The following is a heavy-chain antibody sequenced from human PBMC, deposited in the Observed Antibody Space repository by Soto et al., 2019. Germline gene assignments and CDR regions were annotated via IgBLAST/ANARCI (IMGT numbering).Heavy chain of an antibody. Sequence: PGGSLRLSCAASGFTFSSYAMSWVRQAPGKGLEWVSAISGSGGSTYYADSVKGRFTISRDNSKNTLYLQMNSLRAEDTAVYYCAKARGFSGYDYPPAFDYWGQGTLVTVSS. CDR2: ISGSGGST. V-gene: IGHV3-23*01. CDR3: AKARGFSGYDYPPAFDY. J-gene: IGHJ4*02. CDR1: GFTFSSYA. D-gene: IGHD5-12*01.